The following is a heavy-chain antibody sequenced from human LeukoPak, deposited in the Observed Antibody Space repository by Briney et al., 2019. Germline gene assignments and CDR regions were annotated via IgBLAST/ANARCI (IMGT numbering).Heavy chain of an antibody. CDR1: GFTLRSYA. CDR3: AKNINGGNWYYFDY. J-gene: IGHJ4*02. V-gene: IGHV3-23*01. Sequence: PGGSLRLSCAASGFTLRSYAMDWVRQAPGKGLEWVSAISGSGGSTYYADSVKGRFTISRDNSKSTLYLQMNSLRAEDTAVYYCAKNINGGNWYYFDYWGQGTLVTVSS. CDR2: ISGSGGST. D-gene: IGHD1-20*01.